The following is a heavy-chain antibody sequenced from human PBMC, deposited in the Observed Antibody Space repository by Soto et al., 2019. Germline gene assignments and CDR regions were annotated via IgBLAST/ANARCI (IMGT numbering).Heavy chain of an antibody. CDR3: ARGAFIVSPCTGFDY. D-gene: IGHD3-16*02. V-gene: IGHV4-34*01. CDR2: INHSGST. Sequence: SETLSLTCAVYGGSFSGYCWTWIRQPPGTGLEWIGEINHSGSTNYNPSLKSRVTISVDTSKNQFSLQLNSVTPEDTAVYYCARGAFIVSPCTGFDYWGQGTPVTVSS. J-gene: IGHJ4*02. CDR1: GGSFSGYC.